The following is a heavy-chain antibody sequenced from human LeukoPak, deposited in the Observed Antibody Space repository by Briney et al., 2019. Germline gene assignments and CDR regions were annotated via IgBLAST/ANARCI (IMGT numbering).Heavy chain of an antibody. J-gene: IGHJ6*02. D-gene: IGHD5-18*01. CDR3: ARAIGGYGYGYHGCYGMDV. CDR2: IYYSGST. V-gene: IGHV4-59*01. Sequence: SETLSLTCTVSGGSISSYYWSWIRQPPGKGLEWIGYIYYSGSTNYNPSLKSRVTISVDTSKNQFSLKLSSVTAADTAVYYCARAIGGYGYGYHGCYGMDVWGQGTTVTVSS. CDR1: GGSISSYY.